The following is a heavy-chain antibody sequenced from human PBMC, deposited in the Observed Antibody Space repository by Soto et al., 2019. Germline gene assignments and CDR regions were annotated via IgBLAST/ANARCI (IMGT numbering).Heavy chain of an antibody. CDR3: VEGWNDF. J-gene: IGHJ4*02. D-gene: IGHD1-1*01. CDR1: GFMFSSAW. CDR2: IKSKRDGGTT. Sequence: QLVESGGDLVKPGGSLRLSCAAAGFMFSSAWMSWVRQAPGKGLEWVGRIKSKRDGGTTDYAPPVKGRFVISRDDSKNTLYLQMNSLKPDDTAVYYCVEGWNDFWGQGTLVAVSS. V-gene: IGHV3-15*01.